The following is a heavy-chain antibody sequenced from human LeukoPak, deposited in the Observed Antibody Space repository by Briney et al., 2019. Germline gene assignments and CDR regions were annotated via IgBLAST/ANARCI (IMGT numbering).Heavy chain of an antibody. CDR3: ARALVGAYGGTFDY. Sequence: PGGSLRLSCAASGFTFSSYWMHWVRQAPGKGLVWVSLINSDGSSTSYADSVKGRFTISRDNAKNTLYLQMNSLRAEDTAVYYCARALVGAYGGTFDYWGQGTLVTVSS. J-gene: IGHJ4*02. D-gene: IGHD1-26*01. V-gene: IGHV3-74*01. CDR2: INSDGSST. CDR1: GFTFSSYW.